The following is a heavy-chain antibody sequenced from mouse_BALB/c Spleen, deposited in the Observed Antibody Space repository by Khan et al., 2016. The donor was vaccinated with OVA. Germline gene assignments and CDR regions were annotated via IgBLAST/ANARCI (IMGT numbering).Heavy chain of an antibody. Sequence: QMQLEESGPGLVAPSQSLSITCTISGFSLTNYGVHWVRQPPGKGLEWLVVIWSDGSTTYNSALKSRLTISKDNSKSQVFLKMNCLQTDDTAMYFCARQPYYHYNIMDYWGQGTSVTVAS. J-gene: IGHJ4*01. CDR3: ARQPYYHYNIMDY. D-gene: IGHD2-10*01. V-gene: IGHV2-6-1*01. CDR2: IWSDGST. CDR1: GFSLTNYG.